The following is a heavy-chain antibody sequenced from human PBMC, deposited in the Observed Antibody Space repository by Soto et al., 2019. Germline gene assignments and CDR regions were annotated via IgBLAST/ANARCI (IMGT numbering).Heavy chain of an antibody. D-gene: IGHD3-3*01. CDR2: ISAYNGNT. V-gene: IGHV1-18*01. CDR3: AREAYYDFWSGYPPYGMDV. CDR1: GYTFTSYG. Sequence: ASVKVSCKASGYTFTSYGISWVRQAPGQGLEWMGWISAYNGNTNYAQKLQGRVTMTTDTSTSTAYMELRSLRSDDTAVYYCAREAYYDFWSGYPPYGMDVWGQGTTVTVSS. J-gene: IGHJ6*02.